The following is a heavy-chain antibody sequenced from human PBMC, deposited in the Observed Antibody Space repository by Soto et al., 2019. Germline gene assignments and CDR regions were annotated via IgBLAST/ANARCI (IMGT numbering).Heavy chain of an antibody. CDR2: IVVGSGNT. Sequence: ASVKVSCKASGFTFTSSAVQWVRQARGQRLEWIGWIVVGSGNTNYAQKFQERVTITRDMSTSTAYMELSSLRSDDTAVYYCAADGIAAAGDFDYWGQGTLVTVSS. V-gene: IGHV1-58*01. D-gene: IGHD6-13*01. J-gene: IGHJ4*02. CDR3: AADGIAAAGDFDY. CDR1: GFTFTSSA.